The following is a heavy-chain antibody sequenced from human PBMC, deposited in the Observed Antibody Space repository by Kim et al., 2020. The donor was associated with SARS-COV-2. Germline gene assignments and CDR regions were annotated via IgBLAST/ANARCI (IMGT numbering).Heavy chain of an antibody. V-gene: IGHV3-23*01. D-gene: IGHD3-10*02. CDR3: AKTCSESYPKSWYYFDY. Sequence: KGRFTISRDNYKNTLYLQMNSLRAEDTAVYYCAKTCSESYPKSWYYFDYWGQGTLVTVSS. J-gene: IGHJ4*02.